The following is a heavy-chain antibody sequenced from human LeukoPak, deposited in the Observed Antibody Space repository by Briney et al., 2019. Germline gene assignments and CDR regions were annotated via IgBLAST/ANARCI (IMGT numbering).Heavy chain of an antibody. Sequence: SSETLSLTCTVSGGSISSSSYYWGWIRQPPGKGLGWIGSIYYSGSTYYNPSLKSRVTISVDTSKNQFSLKLSSVTAADTAVYYCARALWYYDILTGYAPFDYWGQGTLVTVSS. CDR3: ARALWYYDILTGYAPFDY. D-gene: IGHD3-9*01. J-gene: IGHJ4*02. CDR1: GGSISSSSYY. V-gene: IGHV4-39*01. CDR2: IYYSGST.